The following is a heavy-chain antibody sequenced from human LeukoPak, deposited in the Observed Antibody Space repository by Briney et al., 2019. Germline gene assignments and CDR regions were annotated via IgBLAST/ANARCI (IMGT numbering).Heavy chain of an antibody. CDR2: VIRDGSFT. V-gene: IGHV3-74*01. D-gene: IGHD5-24*01. CDR1: GFPFSTYA. CDR3: VRDGDDFNFDY. Sequence: PGGSLRLSCAASGFPFSTYAMSWVRQAPGKGLEWVSRVIRDGSFTNYADSVKGRFTISRDNAKNTLYLQMSSLRAEDTAVYFCVRDGDDFNFDYWGQGSLVTVSS. J-gene: IGHJ4*02.